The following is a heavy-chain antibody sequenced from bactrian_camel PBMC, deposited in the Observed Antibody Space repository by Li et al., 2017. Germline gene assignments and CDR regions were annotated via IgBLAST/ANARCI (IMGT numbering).Heavy chain of an antibody. V-gene: IGHV3S1*01. CDR1: GYTSSITC. D-gene: IGHD7*01. CDR3: ARPTGFYSNS. CDR2: ICSGVGAV. Sequence: HVQLVESGGGSVQAGGSLRLSCVASGYTSSITCMSWFRQAPGKEREGVAVICSGVGAVYYADPVKGRFTISRDNAKNTVYLQLNSLKTEDTARYYCARPTGFYSNSWGQGTQVTVS. J-gene: IGHJ6*01.